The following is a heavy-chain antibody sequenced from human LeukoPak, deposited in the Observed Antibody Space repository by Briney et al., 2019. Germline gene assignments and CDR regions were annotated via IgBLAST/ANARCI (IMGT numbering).Heavy chain of an antibody. CDR2: VYYSGST. CDR1: GGSISSYY. D-gene: IGHD2-2*01. Sequence: SETLSLTCTVSGGSISSYYWSWIRQSPGKGLEWIGHVYYSGSTKYNPSLKSRVTISADTSKNQFSLKLNSVTAADTAVYYCARGAENQLLTWFDPWGQGTLVTVSS. J-gene: IGHJ5*02. V-gene: IGHV4-59*01. CDR3: ARGAENQLLTWFDP.